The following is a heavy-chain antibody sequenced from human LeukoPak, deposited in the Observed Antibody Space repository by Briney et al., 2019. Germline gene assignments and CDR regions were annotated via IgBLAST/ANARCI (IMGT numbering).Heavy chain of an antibody. Sequence: PSETLSLTCTVPGGSISSSSYYWGWIRQPPGKGLEWIGSIYYSGSTYYNPSLKSRVTISVDTSKNQFSLKLSSVTAADTAVYYCARQEGTFDYWGQGTLVTVSS. D-gene: IGHD1-1*01. CDR3: ARQEGTFDY. J-gene: IGHJ4*02. V-gene: IGHV4-39*01. CDR1: GGSISSSSYY. CDR2: IYYSGST.